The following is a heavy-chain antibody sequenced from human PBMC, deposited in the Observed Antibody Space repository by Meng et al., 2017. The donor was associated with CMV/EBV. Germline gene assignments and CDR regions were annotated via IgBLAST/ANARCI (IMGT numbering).Heavy chain of an antibody. CDR2: IYYSGST. V-gene: IGHV4-39*07. CDR1: GGSISSSSYY. Sequence: HLQLQGPGPGLAKPSETLSLPCPFSGGSISSSSYYWGWIRQPPGKGLEWIGSIYYSGSTYYNPSLKSRVTISVDTSKNQFSLKLSSVTAADTAVYYCARVLDTAMVTASFDYWGQGTLVTVSS. J-gene: IGHJ4*02. CDR3: ARVLDTAMVTASFDY. D-gene: IGHD5-18*01.